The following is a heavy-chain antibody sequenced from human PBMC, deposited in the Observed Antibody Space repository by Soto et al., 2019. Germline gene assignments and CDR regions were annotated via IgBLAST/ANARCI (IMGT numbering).Heavy chain of an antibody. CDR1: GFTFGTYD. CDR2: ISTTGSST. J-gene: IGHJ4*02. V-gene: IGHV3-23*01. D-gene: IGHD1-7*01. CDR3: ARGDITGTMRWYY. Sequence: EVQLLESGGGLVQPGGSLRLSCAASGFTFGTYDMNWVRQAPGKGLEWVSTISTTGSSTYYADSVKGRFSISRDNSKNTLYLQMNSLRAEDTAVYYCARGDITGTMRWYYWGQGTLVTVSS.